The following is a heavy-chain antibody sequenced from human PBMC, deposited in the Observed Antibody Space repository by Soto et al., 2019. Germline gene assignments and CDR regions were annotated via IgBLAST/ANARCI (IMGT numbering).Heavy chain of an antibody. D-gene: IGHD6-19*01. Sequence: QVQLQESGPGLVKPSETLSLTCTVSGGSVSSGSYYWSWIRQPPGKGLEWIGYIYYSGSTNYNPSLKSRVTTSVDTSKNQFSLKLSSVTAADTAVYYCARQEQWLVDYWGEGTLVTVSS. CDR1: GGSVSSGSYY. CDR2: IYYSGST. V-gene: IGHV4-61*01. J-gene: IGHJ4*02. CDR3: ARQEQWLVDY.